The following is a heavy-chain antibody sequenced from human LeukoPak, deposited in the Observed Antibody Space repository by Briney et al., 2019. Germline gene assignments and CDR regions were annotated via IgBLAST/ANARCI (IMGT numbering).Heavy chain of an antibody. CDR1: GGSISSSSYY. CDR3: ARGFDFFRFDY. CDR2: IYYSGST. J-gene: IGHJ4*02. Sequence: SETLSLTCTVSGGSISSSSYYWGWIRQPPGKGLEWIGSIYYSGSTYYNPSLKSRVTISVDTSKNQFSLKLSSVTAADTAVYYCARGFDFFRFDYWGQGTLVTVSS. V-gene: IGHV4-39*07. D-gene: IGHD3/OR15-3a*01.